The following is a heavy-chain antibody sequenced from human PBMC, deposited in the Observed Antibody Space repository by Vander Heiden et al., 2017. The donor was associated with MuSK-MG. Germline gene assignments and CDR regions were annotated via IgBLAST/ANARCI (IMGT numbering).Heavy chain of an antibody. J-gene: IGHJ4*02. D-gene: IGHD3-22*01. CDR2: IIPIRGIA. Sequence: QVQLVQSGAEVKKPGSSVKVSCKASGGTFSSYAISWVRQAPGQGLEWMGRIIPIRGIANYAQKFQGRVTITADKSTSTAYMELSSLRSEDTAVYYCASELSDSSGYGVYWGQGTLVTVSS. V-gene: IGHV1-69*04. CDR3: ASELSDSSGYGVY. CDR1: GGTFSSYA.